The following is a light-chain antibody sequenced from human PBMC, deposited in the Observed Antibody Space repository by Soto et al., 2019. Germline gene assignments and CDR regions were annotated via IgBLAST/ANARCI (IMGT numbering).Light chain of an antibody. Sequence: EIVLTQSPATLSLSPGERATFSCSASQSVSSDLVWYQQKPGQAPRLLIYDASNRATGIPARFSGSGSGTDFTLTISSLEPEDFAVYYCQQRSNWPPHTFGGGTKVEIK. V-gene: IGKV3-11*01. CDR1: QSVSSD. J-gene: IGKJ4*01. CDR2: DAS. CDR3: QQRSNWPPHT.